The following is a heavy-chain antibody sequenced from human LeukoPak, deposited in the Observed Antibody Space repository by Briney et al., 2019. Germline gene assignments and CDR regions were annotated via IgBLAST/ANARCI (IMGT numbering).Heavy chain of an antibody. V-gene: IGHV4-61*03. CDR2: IYYTGKT. CDR1: GDSVSNGNYY. CDR3: ARSQNYYGSGDY. Sequence: SETLSLTCTVSGDSVSNGNYYWSWLRQPPGKALEWIGYIYYTGKTYYNPSLEGRVTILVDTSRNHFSVKLSSVTAADTAVYYCARSQNYYGSGDYWSQGALVTVSS. J-gene: IGHJ4*02. D-gene: IGHD3-10*01.